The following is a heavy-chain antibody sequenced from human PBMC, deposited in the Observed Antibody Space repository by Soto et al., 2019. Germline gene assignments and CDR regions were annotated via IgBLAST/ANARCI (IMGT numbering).Heavy chain of an antibody. J-gene: IGHJ6*02. V-gene: IGHV3-21*01. D-gene: IGHD3-9*01. Sequence: GGSLRLSCAASGITFNSYSMNWVRQAPGKGLEWVSSISSVSTYIYYADSVKGRFTISRDNAKNSLYLQMNSLRAEDTAVYYCARARYYDILTGCYNQVAMDVWGQGTTVTVSS. CDR3: ARARYYDILTGCYNQVAMDV. CDR1: GITFNSYS. CDR2: ISSVSTYI.